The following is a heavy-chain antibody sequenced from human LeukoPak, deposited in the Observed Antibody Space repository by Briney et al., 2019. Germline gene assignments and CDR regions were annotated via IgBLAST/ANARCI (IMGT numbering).Heavy chain of an antibody. CDR1: GYIFTSYD. Sequence: ASVKVSCKASGYIFTSYDINWVRQATGQGLEWMGWMNPNSGNTGYAQKFQGRVTMTRNTSISTAYMELSSLRSEDTAVYYCARGRQIRRRWELLAGGWFDPWGQGTLVTVSS. D-gene: IGHD1-26*01. CDR3: ARGRQIRRRWELLAGGWFDP. V-gene: IGHV1-8*01. CDR2: MNPNSGNT. J-gene: IGHJ5*02.